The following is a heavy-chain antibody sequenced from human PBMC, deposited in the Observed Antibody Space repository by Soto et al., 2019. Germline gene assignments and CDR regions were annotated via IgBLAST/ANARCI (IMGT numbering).Heavy chain of an antibody. D-gene: IGHD1-26*01. J-gene: IGHJ6*02. CDR3: AKDVRGHLLLPDGLDV. V-gene: IGHV3-23*01. Sequence: PGGSLRLSCAVSGFIFRSYGMTWVRQAPGKGLEWVSGISGSGAETYYADSVKGRFTISRGNSNNTLYLQMNSLSADDTAMYYCAKDVRGHLLLPDGLDVWGQGTTVTVSS. CDR1: GFIFRSYG. CDR2: ISGSGAET.